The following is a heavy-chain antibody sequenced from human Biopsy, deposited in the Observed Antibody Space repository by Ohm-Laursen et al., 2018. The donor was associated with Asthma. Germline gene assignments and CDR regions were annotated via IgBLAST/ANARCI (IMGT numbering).Heavy chain of an antibody. CDR3: LRDTLGYYFDI. Sequence: SLRLSCAASGRHFGSYNMHWARQAPGKGLERVAVITFDGSTQHHGDSVKGRFTISRDNSKNMLFLQMNSLRAEDTAVYYCLRDTLGYYFDIWGQGTQVTVSS. CDR1: GRHFGSYN. D-gene: IGHD6-13*01. CDR2: ITFDGSTQ. J-gene: IGHJ4*02. V-gene: IGHV3-30-3*01.